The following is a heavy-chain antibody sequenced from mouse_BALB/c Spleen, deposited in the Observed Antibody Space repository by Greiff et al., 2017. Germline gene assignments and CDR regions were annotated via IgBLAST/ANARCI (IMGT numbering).Heavy chain of an antibody. CDR1: GFTFSSYG. CDR3: ARDGDYDVGAMDY. D-gene: IGHD2-4*01. J-gene: IGHJ4*01. CDR2: INSNGGST. Sequence: EVQLVESGGGLVQPGGSLKLSCAASGFTFSSYGMSWVRQTPDKRLELVATINSNGGSTYYPDSVKGRFTISRDNAKNTLYLQMSSLKSEDTAMYYCARDGDYDVGAMDYWGQGTSVTVSS. V-gene: IGHV5-6-3*01.